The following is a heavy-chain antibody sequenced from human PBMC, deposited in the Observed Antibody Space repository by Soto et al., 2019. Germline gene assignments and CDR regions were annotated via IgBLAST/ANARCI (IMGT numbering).Heavy chain of an antibody. D-gene: IGHD2-2*01. CDR3: VKGNKLLWYYFEF. CDR2: ITSDGDNT. Sequence: PGGSLRLSCSVSGITFRNYAMHWVRQAPGGGLEYVSGITSDGDNTWDADSVKDRFTISRDNSDYTIYLQMSSLRLEDTAKYYCVKGNKLLWYYFEFWGHGTMVTFSS. V-gene: IGHV3-64D*08. CDR1: GITFRNYA. J-gene: IGHJ4*01.